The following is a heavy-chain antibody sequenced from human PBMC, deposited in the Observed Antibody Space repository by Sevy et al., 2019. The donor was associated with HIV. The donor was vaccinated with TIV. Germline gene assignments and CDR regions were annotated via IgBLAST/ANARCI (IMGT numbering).Heavy chain of an antibody. V-gene: IGHV1-69*13. J-gene: IGHJ4*01. CDR3: ARDKYYYVSGSFDY. Sequence: ASVKVSCKASRGIFRSNAISWVRQAPGQGLEWMGGIIAVFGTTNYAQKFQGRVTVTADESRSTAYMELSSLRSEDTAVYYCARDKYYYVSGSFDYWGQGTQVTVSS. CDR1: RGIFRSNA. D-gene: IGHD3-10*01. CDR2: IIAVFGTT.